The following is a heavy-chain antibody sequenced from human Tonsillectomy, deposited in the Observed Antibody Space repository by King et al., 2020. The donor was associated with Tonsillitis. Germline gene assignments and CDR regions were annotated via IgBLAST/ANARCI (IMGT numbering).Heavy chain of an antibody. CDR3: ARVGAYGSGSYLVY. J-gene: IGHJ4*02. CDR1: GYIFTGYY. CDR2: INPNSGGT. Sequence: VQLVQSGAEVKKPGASVKVSCKASGYIFTGYYIHWVRQAPGQGLEWMGWINPNSGGTNYAQSFQGRVTVTRDTSISTAYMDLGRLRSDDTAVYYCARVGAYGSGSYLVYWGQGTLVTVSS. V-gene: IGHV1-2*02. D-gene: IGHD3-10*01.